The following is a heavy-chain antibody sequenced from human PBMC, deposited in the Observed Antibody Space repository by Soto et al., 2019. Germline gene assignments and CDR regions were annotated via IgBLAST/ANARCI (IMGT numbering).Heavy chain of an antibody. D-gene: IGHD5-12*01. CDR1: GYSISSGYY. CDR3: ARVHISGHGVDY. V-gene: IGHV4-38-2*01. CDR2: ISHSGST. J-gene: IGHJ4*02. Sequence: SETLSLTCAVSGYSISSGYYWAWIRQPPGQGLEWFGSISHSGSTYYNPSLKSRVTISVHTSKNQFSLDLTSVTAADTAIYYCARVHISGHGVDYCGQGTLVTVSS.